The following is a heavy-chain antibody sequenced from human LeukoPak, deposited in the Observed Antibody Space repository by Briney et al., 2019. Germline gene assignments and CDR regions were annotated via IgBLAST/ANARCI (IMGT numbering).Heavy chain of an antibody. CDR1: GFTFSSYA. J-gene: IGHJ4*02. Sequence: GRSLRLSCAASGFTFSSYAMHWVRQAPGKGLGWVAVISYDGSNKYYADSVKGRFTISRDNSENTLYLQMSGLRAEDTAVYHCAKGTGDTGYYFDYRGQGTLVTVSS. V-gene: IGHV3-30-3*01. CDR3: AKGTGDTGYYFDY. CDR2: ISYDGSNK. D-gene: IGHD7-27*01.